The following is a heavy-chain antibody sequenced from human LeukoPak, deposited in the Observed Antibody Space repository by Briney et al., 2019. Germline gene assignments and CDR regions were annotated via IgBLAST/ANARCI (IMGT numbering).Heavy chain of an antibody. Sequence: PGGSLRLSCAASGFTFSDYYMGWIRQAPGKGLEWVSYISSSSSYTNYADSVKGRFTISRDNAKNTLYLQMNSLRAEDTAVYYCARVRSCGSYYCDYWGQGTLVTVPS. D-gene: IGHD6-19*01. CDR3: ARVRSCGSYYCDY. CDR1: GFTFSDYY. J-gene: IGHJ4*02. V-gene: IGHV3-11*06. CDR2: ISSSSSYT.